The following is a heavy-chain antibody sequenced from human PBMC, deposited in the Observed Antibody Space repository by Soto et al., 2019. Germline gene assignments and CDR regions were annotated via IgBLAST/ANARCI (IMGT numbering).Heavy chain of an antibody. V-gene: IGHV2-5*02. CDR3: AHTVWFKVRLDY. J-gene: IGHJ4*02. CDR2: IYWDDDK. D-gene: IGHD3-16*01. Sequence: SGPTLVNPTQTLTLTCPFSGFSLSTSGVGVGWIRQPPGKALEWLALIYWDDDKRYSPSLKSRLTINKDTSKNQVVLTMTNMDPVDTARYYCAHTVWFKVRLDYWGQGTLVTVSS. CDR1: GFSLSTSGVG.